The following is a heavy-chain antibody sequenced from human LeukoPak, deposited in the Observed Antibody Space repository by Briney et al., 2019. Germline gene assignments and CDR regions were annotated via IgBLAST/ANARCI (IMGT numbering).Heavy chain of an antibody. D-gene: IGHD3-16*01. J-gene: IGHJ5*02. CDR3: ARGLYDYVWGSYFGDWFDP. CDR2: MNPNSGNT. Sequence: ASVKVSCKASGYTFTSYDINWVRQATGQGLEWMGWMNPNSGNTGYAQKFQGRVTMTRNTFISTAYMELSSLRSEDTAVYYCARGLYDYVWGSYFGDWFDPWGQGTLVTVSS. V-gene: IGHV1-8*01. CDR1: GYTFTSYD.